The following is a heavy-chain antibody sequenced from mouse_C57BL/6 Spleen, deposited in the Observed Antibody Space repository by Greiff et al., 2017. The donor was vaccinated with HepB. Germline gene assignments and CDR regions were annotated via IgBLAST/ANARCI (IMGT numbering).Heavy chain of an antibody. J-gene: IGHJ1*03. CDR1: GYAFSSSW. CDR3: ARNYYGSSSYWYFDV. Sequence: VKLLESGPELVKPGASVKISCKASGYAFSSSWMNWVKQRPGKGLEWIGRIYPGDGDTNYNGKFKGKATLTADKSSSTAYMQLSSLTSEDSAVYFCARNYYGSSSYWYFDVWGTGTTVTVSS. CDR2: IYPGDGDT. D-gene: IGHD1-1*01. V-gene: IGHV1-82*01.